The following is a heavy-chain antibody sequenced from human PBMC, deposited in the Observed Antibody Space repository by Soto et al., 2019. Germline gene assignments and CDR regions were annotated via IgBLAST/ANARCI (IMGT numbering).Heavy chain of an antibody. CDR3: ASDLSGRADD. J-gene: IGHJ6*02. D-gene: IGHD3-10*01. Sequence: EVQLVESGGGLVRPGGSLRLSCAASGFTFSSYWMHWVRQAPGKGLVWVSRMNEDGGTTDYADSVKGRFTISRDNAKNTLYLQMNRLRVEDTAVYYCASDLSGRADDWGQGTTVTVSS. V-gene: IGHV3-74*02. CDR2: MNEDGGTT. CDR1: GFTFSSYW.